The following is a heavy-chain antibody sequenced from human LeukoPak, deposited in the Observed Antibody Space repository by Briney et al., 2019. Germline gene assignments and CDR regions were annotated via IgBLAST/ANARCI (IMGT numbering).Heavy chain of an antibody. CDR1: GVSISSYY. CDR3: ARGGVAATDYYYYMDV. D-gene: IGHD2-15*01. Sequence: SETLSLTCTVSGVSISSYYWSWIRQPPGKGLEWIGYIYYSGGTNYNPSLKSRVTISVDTSKNQFSLKLSSVTAADTAVYYCARGGVAATDYYYYMDVWGKGTTVTVSS. V-gene: IGHV4-59*01. J-gene: IGHJ6*03. CDR2: IYYSGGT.